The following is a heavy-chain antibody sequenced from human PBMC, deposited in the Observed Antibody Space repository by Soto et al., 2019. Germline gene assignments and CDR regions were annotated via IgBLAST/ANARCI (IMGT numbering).Heavy chain of an antibody. D-gene: IGHD2-2*01. V-gene: IGHV1-8*01. J-gene: IGHJ3*02. CDR3: ARSPAAYDAFDI. CDR2: MNPNSGNT. Sequence: ASVKVSCKASGYTFTSYDINWVRQATGQGLEWMGWMNPNSGNTGYAQKFQGRVTMTRNTSISTAYMELSSLRSEDTAVYYCARSPAAYDAFDIWGQGTMVTVSS. CDR1: GYTFTSYD.